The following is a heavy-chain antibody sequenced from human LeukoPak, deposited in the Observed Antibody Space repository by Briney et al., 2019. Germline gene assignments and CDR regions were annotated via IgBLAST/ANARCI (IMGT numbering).Heavy chain of an antibody. Sequence: SETLSLTCTVSGGSISSYYWSWIRQPPGKGLEWIGYIYYSGSTNYNPSLKSRVTISVDTSKNQFSLKLSSVTAADTAVYYCARETLSDFWSGYYSWGQGTLVTASS. D-gene: IGHD3-3*01. CDR2: IYYSGST. J-gene: IGHJ4*02. CDR3: ARETLSDFWSGYYS. CDR1: GGSISSYY. V-gene: IGHV4-59*01.